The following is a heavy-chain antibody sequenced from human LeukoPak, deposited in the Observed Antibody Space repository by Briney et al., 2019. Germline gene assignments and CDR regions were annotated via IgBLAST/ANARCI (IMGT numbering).Heavy chain of an antibody. V-gene: IGHV3-21*01. Sequence: GGSLRLSCAASGFTFSSYSMNWVRQAPGKGLEWVSSISSSSSYIYYADSVKGRFTISRDNAKNSLYLQMNSLRAEDTAVYYCAREEGDTAMVDYWGQGTLVTVSS. CDR2: ISSSSSYI. CDR1: GFTFSSYS. D-gene: IGHD5-18*01. CDR3: AREEGDTAMVDY. J-gene: IGHJ4*02.